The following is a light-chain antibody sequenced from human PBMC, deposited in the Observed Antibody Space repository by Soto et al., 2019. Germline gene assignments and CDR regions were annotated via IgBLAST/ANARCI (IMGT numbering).Light chain of an antibody. CDR2: AAS. CDR1: QSVSSSH. CDR3: QQYNNWPIT. Sequence: EIVFTQSPGTLSLSRGERATRCCRASQSVSSSHLAWYQHKPGQAPRLLIYAASSRATGSPDRFSGGGSGTDFTLTISSLQSEDFAVYYCQQYNNWPITFGQGTRLEIK. V-gene: IGKV3-20*01. J-gene: IGKJ5*01.